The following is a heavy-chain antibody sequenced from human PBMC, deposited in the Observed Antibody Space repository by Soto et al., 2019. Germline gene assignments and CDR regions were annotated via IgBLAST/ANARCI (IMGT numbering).Heavy chain of an antibody. CDR2: INHSGST. V-gene: IGHV4-34*01. J-gene: IGHJ4*02. D-gene: IGHD3-3*01. CDR1: GGSFSGYY. Sequence: NPSETLSLTCAVYGGSFSGYYWSWIRQPPGKGLEWTGEINHSGSTNYNPSLKSRVTISVDTSKNQFSLKLSSVTAADTAVYYCARGRRRITIFGVVLFYFDYWGQGTPVTVSS. CDR3: ARGRRRITIFGVVLFYFDY.